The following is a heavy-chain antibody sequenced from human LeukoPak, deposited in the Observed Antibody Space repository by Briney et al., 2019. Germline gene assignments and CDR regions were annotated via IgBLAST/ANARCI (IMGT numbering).Heavy chain of an antibody. V-gene: IGHV4-59*01. CDR1: GGSISSYY. CDR3: ARLPVVREVTWGDY. CDR2: IYYSGST. D-gene: IGHD3-10*01. J-gene: IGHJ4*02. Sequence: NPSETLSLTCTVSGGSISSYYWSWIRQPPGKGLEWIGYIYYSGSTNYNPSLKSRVTISVDTSKNQFSLKLSSVTAADTAVYYCARLPVVREVTWGDYWGQGTLVTVSS.